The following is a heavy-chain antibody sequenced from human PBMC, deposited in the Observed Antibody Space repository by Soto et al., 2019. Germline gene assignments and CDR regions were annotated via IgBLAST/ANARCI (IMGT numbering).Heavy chain of an antibody. J-gene: IGHJ6*02. V-gene: IGHV1-2*04. Sequence: QVQLVQSGAEVKKPGASVKVSCKASGYTFTGYYMHWVRQAPGQGLEWMGWINPNSGGTNYAQKFQGWVTMTRDTSISTAYMELSRLRSDDTAVYYCARDAFPGIAAADLYYYYGMDVWGQGTTVTVSS. CDR3: ARDAFPGIAAADLYYYYGMDV. CDR1: GYTFTGYY. CDR2: INPNSGGT. D-gene: IGHD6-13*01.